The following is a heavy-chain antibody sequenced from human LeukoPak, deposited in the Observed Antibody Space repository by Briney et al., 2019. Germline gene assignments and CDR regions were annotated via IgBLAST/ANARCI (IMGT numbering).Heavy chain of an antibody. CDR3: AKAPMEDSWYIHFDF. J-gene: IGHJ4*02. D-gene: IGHD6-13*01. CDR1: GFNFSSYA. Sequence: GGSLRLSCAASGFNFSSYAMTWVRQAPGKGLEWVSTITNTGSNTYYADSVKGRFTISRDNSKNTLYLQINSLRVEDTAIYYCAKAPMEDSWYIHFDFWGQGTLVTVSS. V-gene: IGHV3-23*01. CDR2: ITNTGSNT.